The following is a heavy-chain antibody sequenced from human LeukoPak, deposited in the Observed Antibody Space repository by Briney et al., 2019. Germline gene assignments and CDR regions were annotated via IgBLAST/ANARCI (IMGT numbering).Heavy chain of an antibody. V-gene: IGHV4-59*01. Sequence: KSSETLSLTCTVSGGSISSYYWSWIRQPPGKGLEWIGYIYYSGSTNYNPSLKSRVTISVDTSKNQFSLKLSSVTAADTAVYYCARHKGYNVDYWGQGTLVTVSS. D-gene: IGHD5-24*01. J-gene: IGHJ4*02. CDR3: ARHKGYNVDY. CDR2: IYYSGST. CDR1: GGSISSYY.